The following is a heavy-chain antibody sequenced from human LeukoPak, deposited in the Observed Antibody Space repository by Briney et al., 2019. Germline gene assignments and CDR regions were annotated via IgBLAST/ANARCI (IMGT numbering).Heavy chain of an antibody. Sequence: PGGSLRLSCAASGFTFSSYAMNWVRKAPGKGLEWVSVISSSGGTTYYSDSVKGRFIISRDNSKNTLYLQMNILRAEDTAVYYYAKAGIAVPATPEYCGQGTQVTVSS. J-gene: IGHJ4*02. CDR3: AKAGIAVPATPEY. V-gene: IGHV3-23*01. CDR1: GFTFSSYA. D-gene: IGHD6-19*01. CDR2: ISSSGGTT.